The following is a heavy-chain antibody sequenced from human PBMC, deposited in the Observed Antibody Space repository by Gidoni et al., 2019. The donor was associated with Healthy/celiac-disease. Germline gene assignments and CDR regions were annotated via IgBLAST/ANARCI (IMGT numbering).Heavy chain of an antibody. CDR3: ARVRLRREGDY. V-gene: IGHV1-18*01. D-gene: IGHD4-17*01. J-gene: IGHJ4*02. Sequence: WMGWISAYNGNTNYAQKLQGRVTMTTDTSTSTAYMELRSLRSDDTAVYYCARVRLRREGDYWGQGTLVTVSS. CDR2: ISAYNGNT.